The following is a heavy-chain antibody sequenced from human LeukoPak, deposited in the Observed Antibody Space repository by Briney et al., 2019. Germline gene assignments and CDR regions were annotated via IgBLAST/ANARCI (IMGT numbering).Heavy chain of an antibody. J-gene: IGHJ3*02. V-gene: IGHV3-23*01. Sequence: GGSLRLSCAASGFTFSSYAMSWVRQAPGKGLEWVSAISGSGGSTYYADSVKGRFTISRDNSKNTLYLQMNSLRAEDTAVYYCAKSRAGTLTPHDAFDIWGQGTMVTVSS. CDR3: AKSRAGTLTPHDAFDI. CDR1: GFTFSSYA. D-gene: IGHD6-13*01. CDR2: ISGSGGST.